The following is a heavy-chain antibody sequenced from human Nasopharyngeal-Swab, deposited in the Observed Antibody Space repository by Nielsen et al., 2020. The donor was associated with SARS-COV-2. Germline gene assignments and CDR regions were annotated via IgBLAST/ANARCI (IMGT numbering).Heavy chain of an antibody. Sequence: SETLSLTCTVSGGSVSSGSYYWSWIRQPPGKGLEWIGEINHSGSTNYNPSLKSRVTISVDTSKNQFSLKLSSVTAADTAVYYCARGTTAAESYDFDYWGQGTLVTVSS. D-gene: IGHD1-7*01. J-gene: IGHJ4*02. CDR1: GGSVSSGSYY. V-gene: IGHV4-39*07. CDR2: INHSGST. CDR3: ARGTTAAESYDFDY.